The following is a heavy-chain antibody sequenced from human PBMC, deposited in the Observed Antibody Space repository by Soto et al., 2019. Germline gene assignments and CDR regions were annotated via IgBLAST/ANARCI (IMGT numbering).Heavy chain of an antibody. V-gene: IGHV3-74*01. Sequence: PGGSLRLSCVASGFTFSSYLLQWVRHAPGKGLVWVSRISVDGSTTTHADSVRGRFSISRDNAVNTLYLQMNSLTAEDTAIYYCARSRAGPTPFDFWGQGTLVTVSS. CDR2: ISVDGSTT. CDR1: GFTFSSYL. D-gene: IGHD3-10*01. CDR3: ARSRAGPTPFDF. J-gene: IGHJ4*02.